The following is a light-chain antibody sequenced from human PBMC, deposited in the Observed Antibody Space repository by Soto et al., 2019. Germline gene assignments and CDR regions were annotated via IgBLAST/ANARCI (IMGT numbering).Light chain of an antibody. CDR2: DAS. Sequence: GDRVTITCRASQSISSWLAWYQQKPGKAPKLLIYDASSLESGVPSRFSGSGSGTEFTLTISNLQPDDFATYYCQQYNSYPWTFGQGTKVDIK. CDR1: QSISSW. J-gene: IGKJ1*01. CDR3: QQYNSYPWT. V-gene: IGKV1-5*01.